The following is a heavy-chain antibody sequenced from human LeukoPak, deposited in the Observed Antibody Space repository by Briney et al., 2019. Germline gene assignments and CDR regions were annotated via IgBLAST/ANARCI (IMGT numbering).Heavy chain of an antibody. J-gene: IGHJ4*02. V-gene: IGHV1-18*01. CDR3: ARMAGWATD. D-gene: IGHD6-19*01. CDR2: ISAYNGNT. CDR1: GYTFTSYG. Sequence: ASVKVSCKASGYTFTSYGISWVRQAPGQGLEWMGWISAYNGNTNYAQKFQGRVTITTDVSTSTAYMELSSLRSEDTAVYYCARMAGWATDWGQGTLVTVSS.